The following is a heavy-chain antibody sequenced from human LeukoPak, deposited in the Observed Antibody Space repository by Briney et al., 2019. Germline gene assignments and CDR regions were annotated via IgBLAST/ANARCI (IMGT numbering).Heavy chain of an antibody. D-gene: IGHD5-18*01. J-gene: IGHJ4*02. CDR3: AGSVTSYGYYFDY. Sequence: SETLSLTCTVSGGSISSYYWSWIRQPPGKGLEWVACMYYGGSTNYNPPLKSRVTISVDTSKNQFSLKLSPVTAADTAVYYCAGSVTSYGYYFDYWGQGTLVTVSS. CDR2: MYYGGST. V-gene: IGHV4-59*12. CDR1: GGSISSYY.